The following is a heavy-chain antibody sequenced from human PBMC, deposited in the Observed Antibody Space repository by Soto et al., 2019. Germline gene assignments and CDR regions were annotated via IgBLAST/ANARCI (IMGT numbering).Heavy chain of an antibody. CDR1: GGSISSGGYY. V-gene: IGHV4-31*03. J-gene: IGHJ6*03. D-gene: IGHD6-6*01. Sequence: SETLSLTCTVSGGSISSGGYYWSWIRQHPGKGLEWIGYIYYSGSTYCNPSLKSRVTISVDTSKNQFSLKLSSVTAADTAVYYCARVYSSSSYYYYYMDVWGKGTTVTVAS. CDR2: IYYSGST. CDR3: ARVYSSSSYYYYYMDV.